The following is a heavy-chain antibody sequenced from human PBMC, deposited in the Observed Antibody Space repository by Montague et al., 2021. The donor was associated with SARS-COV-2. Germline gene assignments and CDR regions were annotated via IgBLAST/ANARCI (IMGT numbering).Heavy chain of an antibody. D-gene: IGHD3-10*01. J-gene: IGHJ4*02. Sequence: SLRLSCAASGFTLSDYYMSWIRQAPGEGLEWLSYISNTGLDIKYGDSVKGRFTVSRDIAKNTLYLRMDSLRAEDTAVYYCARVLLGVSHGDYWGQGTLVTVSS. V-gene: IGHV3-11*01. CDR2: ISNTGLDI. CDR1: GFTLSDYY. CDR3: ARVLLGVSHGDY.